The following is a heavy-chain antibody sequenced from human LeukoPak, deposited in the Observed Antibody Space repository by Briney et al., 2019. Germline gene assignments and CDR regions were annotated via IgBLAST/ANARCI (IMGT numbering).Heavy chain of an antibody. D-gene: IGHD3-22*01. V-gene: IGHV1-24*01. CDR3: ATARRYYDSSGYKQGCYFDY. J-gene: IGHJ4*02. CDR2: FDPEDGET. CDR1: GYTLTELS. Sequence: ASVKVSCKVSGYTLTELSMHWVRQAPGKGLEWMGGFDPEDGETIYAQKFQGRVTMTEDTSTDTAYMELSSLRSEDTAVYYCATARRYYDSSGYKQGCYFDYWGQGTLVTVSS.